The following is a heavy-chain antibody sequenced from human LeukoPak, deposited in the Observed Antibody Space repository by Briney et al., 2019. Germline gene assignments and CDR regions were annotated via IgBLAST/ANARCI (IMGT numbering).Heavy chain of an antibody. J-gene: IGHJ4*02. CDR3: VRESVRDYYFDY. Sequence: PGGSLRLSCTGSGFRFGGYALSRVRQAPGKGLEWVGFIRSKALYGTSEYAASVEGRFTISRDDSNSIAYLQMNSLKTEDTAVYFCVRESVRDYYFDYWGQGTLVTVSS. D-gene: IGHD3-10*02. CDR2: IRSKALYGTS. V-gene: IGHV3-49*04. CDR1: GFRFGGYA.